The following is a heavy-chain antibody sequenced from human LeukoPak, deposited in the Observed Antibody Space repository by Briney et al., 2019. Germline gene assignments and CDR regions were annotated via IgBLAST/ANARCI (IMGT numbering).Heavy chain of an antibody. D-gene: IGHD6-19*01. J-gene: IGHJ4*02. Sequence: GGSLRLSCAASGFTFSSYRMSWVRQAPGNGLEWVANIKQDGSEKYYVDSVKGRFTISRDNAKNSLYLQMNSLRAEDTAVYYCASSWIVAGIIDYWGQGTLVTVSS. CDR2: IKQDGSEK. V-gene: IGHV3-7*01. CDR1: GFTFSSYR. CDR3: ASSWIVAGIIDY.